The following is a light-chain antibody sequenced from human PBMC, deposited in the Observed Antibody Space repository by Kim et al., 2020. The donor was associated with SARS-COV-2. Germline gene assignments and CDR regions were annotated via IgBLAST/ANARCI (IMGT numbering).Light chain of an antibody. J-gene: IGKJ5*01. Sequence: IVLTQSPGTVSLSPGERATLSCRASQTVNNMNLAWYQQKPGQAPRLLIYGTSNRATGIPDRFSGSGSGSDFTLTISRVEPDDFAVYYCQQYSSSPSTTFGQVTRLEIK. CDR1: QTVNNMN. CDR3: QQYSSSPSTT. CDR2: GTS. V-gene: IGKV3-20*01.